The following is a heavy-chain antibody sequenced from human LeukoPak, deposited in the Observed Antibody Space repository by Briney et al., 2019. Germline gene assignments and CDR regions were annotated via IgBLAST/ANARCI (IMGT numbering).Heavy chain of an antibody. V-gene: IGHV5-51*01. D-gene: IGHD3-22*01. J-gene: IGHJ4*02. CDR3: ARPRDSSGYYLGSIDY. CDR2: IYPGDSDT. Sequence: GESLKISCKGSGYSFTSYWIGWVRQMPGKGLEWMGIIYPGDSDTRYSPSFQGQVTISADKSISTAYLQRSSLKASDTAMYYCARPRDSSGYYLGSIDYWGQGTLVTVSS. CDR1: GYSFTSYW.